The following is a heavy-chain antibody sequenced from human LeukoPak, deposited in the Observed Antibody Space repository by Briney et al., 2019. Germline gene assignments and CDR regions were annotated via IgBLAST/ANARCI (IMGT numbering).Heavy chain of an antibody. CDR2: ISSNGGST. J-gene: IGHJ6*02. V-gene: IGHV3-64*01. D-gene: IGHD3-16*01. CDR1: GFTFSSYS. Sequence: GGSLRLSCAASGFTFSSYSMNWVRQAPGKGLEYVSAISSNGGSTYYANSVKGRFTISRDNSKNTLYLQMGSPRAEDMAVYYCARVFGHYYYYGMDVWGQGTTVTVSS. CDR3: ARVFGHYYYYGMDV.